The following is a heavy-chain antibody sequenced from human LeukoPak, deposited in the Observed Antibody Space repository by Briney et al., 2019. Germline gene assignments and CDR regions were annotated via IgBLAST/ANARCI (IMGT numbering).Heavy chain of an antibody. CDR3: STEDKYCSGANCGKY. D-gene: IGHD2-15*01. J-gene: IGHJ4*02. Sequence: ASVTVSCTASGYTFTSYGISWVRQAPGQGLEWMGYIVPDSGGADYDQKFQGRVTMTRDKSISTVYMELSSLRSDDTAVYYCSTEDKYCSGANCGKYWGQGTLVTVSS. CDR1: GYTFTSYG. V-gene: IGHV1-2*02. CDR2: IVPDSGGA.